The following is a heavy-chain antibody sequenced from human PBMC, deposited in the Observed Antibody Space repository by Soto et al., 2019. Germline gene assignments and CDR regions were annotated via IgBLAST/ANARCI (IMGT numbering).Heavy chain of an antibody. V-gene: IGHV1-3*04. D-gene: IGHD3-22*01. Sequence: FVKVAFKDFVYSYTIDPMHRVREKPGQGLEWMGWINTGNGDTKYSHKFQGRVTITRDTSAITAYMELSSLRSEDTAVYFCARDWRHYDSSGPVDYWGQGTLVTVSS. CDR3: ARDWRHYDSSGPVDY. CDR2: INTGNGDT. CDR1: VYSYTIDP. J-gene: IGHJ4*02.